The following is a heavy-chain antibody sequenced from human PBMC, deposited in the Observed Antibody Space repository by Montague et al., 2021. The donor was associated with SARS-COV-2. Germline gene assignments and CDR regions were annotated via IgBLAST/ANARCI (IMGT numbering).Heavy chain of an antibody. J-gene: IGHJ4*02. V-gene: IGHV3-23*01. CDR1: GFTFSSYA. CDR3: AKAPRPHDYGDYFDY. Sequence: SLRLSCAASGFTFSSYAMSWVRQAPGKGLEWVSAISGSGGSTYYADSVKGRFTISRDNSKNTLYLQMNSLRAEDTAVYYCAKAPRPHDYGDYFDYWGQGTLVTVSS. CDR2: ISGSGGST. D-gene: IGHD4-17*01.